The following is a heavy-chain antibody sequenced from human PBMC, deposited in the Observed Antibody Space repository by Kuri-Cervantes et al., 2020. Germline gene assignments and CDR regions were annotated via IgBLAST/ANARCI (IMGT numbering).Heavy chain of an antibody. CDR2: ISYDGSNK. CDR1: GFTFSSYG. CDR3: AREVDTNWFDP. J-gene: IGHJ5*02. Sequence: LSLTCAASGFTFSSYGMRWVRQAPGKGLEWVAVISYDGSNKYYADSVKGRFTISRDNSKNTLYLQMNSLRAEDTAVYYCAREVDTNWFDPWGQGTLVTVSS. D-gene: IGHD3-9*01. V-gene: IGHV3-30*03.